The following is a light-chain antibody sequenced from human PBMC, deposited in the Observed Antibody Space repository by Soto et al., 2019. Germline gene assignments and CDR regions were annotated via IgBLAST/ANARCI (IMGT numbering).Light chain of an antibody. CDR3: QQHGTSPIT. CDR2: GAA. CDR1: QSVTSN. Sequence: EIVLTQSPGTLSLSPGERATLSCRASQSVTSNLAWYQQKPGQAPRLLIYGAATRATDIPARFSGSGSGTEFTLSSSRLEPEDFAVYYWQQHGTSPITFGQGTRLEIK. V-gene: IGKV3-20*01. J-gene: IGKJ5*01.